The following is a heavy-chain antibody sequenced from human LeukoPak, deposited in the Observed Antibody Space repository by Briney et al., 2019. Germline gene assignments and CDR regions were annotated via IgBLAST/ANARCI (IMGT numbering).Heavy chain of an antibody. J-gene: IGHJ6*03. Sequence: ASVKVSCKASGYTFLSHGFSWVRQAPGQGLEWMGWTSANNRNTNYAQRLQGRVTMTTDTSTNTAYMELRTLRSDDTAVYYRARSQAVVSSSLYYYYTDVWGKGTTIIVSS. V-gene: IGHV1-18*01. CDR3: ARSQAVVSSSLYYYYTDV. CDR1: GYTFLSHG. CDR2: TSANNRNT. D-gene: IGHD2-2*01.